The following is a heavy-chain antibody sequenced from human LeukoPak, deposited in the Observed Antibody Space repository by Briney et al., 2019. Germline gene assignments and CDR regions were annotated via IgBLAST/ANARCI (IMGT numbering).Heavy chain of an antibody. CDR1: GGSISSGDYY. J-gene: IGHJ5*02. Sequence: SETLSLTCTVSGGSISSGDYYWSWIRQPPGKGLEWIGYMYYSGSTYYNPSLKSRATISVDTSKNQFSLKLSSVTAADTAVYYCARPYYYDSRIDPRGQGTLVTVSS. V-gene: IGHV4-30-4*01. D-gene: IGHD3-22*01. CDR2: MYYSGST. CDR3: ARPYYYDSRIDP.